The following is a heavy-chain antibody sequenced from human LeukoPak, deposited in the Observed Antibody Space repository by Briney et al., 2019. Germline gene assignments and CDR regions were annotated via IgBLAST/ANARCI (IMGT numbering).Heavy chain of an antibody. CDR3: AREPDA. J-gene: IGHJ5*02. CDR1: GGSIRTYY. CDR2: VHHTGRA. Sequence: SETLSLTCTVSGGSIRTYYWSWIRQPAGKGLEWLGTVHHTGRAFYNPSLRGRTTVSVDTSKNEFSLKLTSVTAADTAVYYCAREPDAWGQGILVIVSS. V-gene: IGHV4-4*07.